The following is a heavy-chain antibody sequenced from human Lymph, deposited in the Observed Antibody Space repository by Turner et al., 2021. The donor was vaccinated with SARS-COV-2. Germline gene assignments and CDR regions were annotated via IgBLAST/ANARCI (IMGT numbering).Heavy chain of an antibody. J-gene: IGHJ4*02. CDR3: ARLPIARGYSGYDFYYFDY. V-gene: IGHV5-51*01. CDR2: IYPGDSDT. D-gene: IGHD5-12*01. CDR1: GYSFPTYW. Sequence: EVQLVQSGAEVKKPGESRKISCTGSGYSFPTYWIGWVRQMPGKGLEWMGIIYPGDSDTRYSPSFQGQVTISADKSISTAYLQWSSLKASDTAMYYCARLPIARGYSGYDFYYFDYWGQGTLVTVSS.